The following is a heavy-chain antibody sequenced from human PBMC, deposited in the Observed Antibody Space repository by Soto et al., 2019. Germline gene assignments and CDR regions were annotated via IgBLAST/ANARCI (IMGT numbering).Heavy chain of an antibody. CDR1: GGTFSSYA. V-gene: IGHV1-69*12. CDR3: ASVSGDWNAFDI. D-gene: IGHD7-27*01. CDR2: IIPIFGTA. Sequence: QVQLVQSGAEVKKPGSSVKVSCKASGGTFSSYAISWVRQAPGHGLEWMGGIIPIFGTAHYAQKFQGRVTVTADESTSTAYMELSSLRSEDTAVYYCASVSGDWNAFDIWGQGTMVTVSS. J-gene: IGHJ3*02.